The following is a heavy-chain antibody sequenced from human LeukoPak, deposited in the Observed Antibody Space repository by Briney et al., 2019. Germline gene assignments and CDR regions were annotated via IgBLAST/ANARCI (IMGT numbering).Heavy chain of an antibody. D-gene: IGHD2-8*01. CDR3: ARGDCTNGVCLHYYYYGMDV. CDR2: IWYDGGNK. V-gene: IGHV3-33*01. Sequence: GRSLRLSCAASGFTFSSYGMHWVRQAPGKGLEWVAVIWYDGGNKYYADSVKGRFTISRDNSKNTLYLQMNSLRAEDTAVYYCARGDCTNGVCLHYYYYGMDVWGQGTTVTVSS. CDR1: GFTFSSYG. J-gene: IGHJ6*02.